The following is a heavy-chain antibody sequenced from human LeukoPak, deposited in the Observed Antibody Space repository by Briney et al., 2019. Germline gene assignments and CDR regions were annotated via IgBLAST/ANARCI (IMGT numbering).Heavy chain of an antibody. CDR3: AKARYTAGWYTFDY. J-gene: IGHJ4*02. D-gene: IGHD6-19*01. V-gene: IGHV3-23*01. Sequence: GGSLRLSCAASGFTFSNYAMSWVRHTPGKGLEWVSIIRGSDGSTYYADSVKGRFTTSRDNPKNTLYLEMNNLRAKDTALYYCAKARYTAGWYTFDYWGQGTQVTVSS. CDR1: GFTFSNYA. CDR2: IRGSDGST.